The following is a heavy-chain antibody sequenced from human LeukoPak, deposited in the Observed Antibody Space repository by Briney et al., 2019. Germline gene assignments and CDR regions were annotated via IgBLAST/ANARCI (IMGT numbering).Heavy chain of an antibody. V-gene: IGHV4-61*08. CDR1: GGSISSGGYY. Sequence: SETLSLTCTVSGGSISSGGYYWSWIRQPPGKGLEWIGYIYYSGSTNYNPSLKSRVTISVDTSKNQFSLKLSSVTAADTAVYYCARHIVATTYHHAFDIWGQGTMVTVSS. CDR2: IYYSGST. CDR3: ARHIVATTYHHAFDI. J-gene: IGHJ3*02. D-gene: IGHD5-12*01.